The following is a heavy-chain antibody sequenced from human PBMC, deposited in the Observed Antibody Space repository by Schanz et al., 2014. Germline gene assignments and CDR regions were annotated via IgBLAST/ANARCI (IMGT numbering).Heavy chain of an antibody. CDR1: RSTFSSYT. D-gene: IGHD2-2*01. J-gene: IGHJ3*02. V-gene: IGHV1-69*02. CDR2: FIPILDVG. CDR3: ARGTMPGTFDI. Sequence: QVQLVQSEAEVKKPGSSVKVSCKASRSTFSSYTISWVRQARGQGLEWVGRFIPILDVGNYAQQFQGRVTFTADKSTSTAYMELSSLRYEDTALYYCARGTMPGTFDIWGQGTMVTGSS.